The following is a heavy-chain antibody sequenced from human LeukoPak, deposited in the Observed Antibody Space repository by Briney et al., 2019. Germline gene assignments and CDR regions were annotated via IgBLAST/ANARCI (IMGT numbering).Heavy chain of an antibody. CDR1: GGSISSGSYY. Sequence: ASETLSHTCTVSGGSISSGSYYWTWIRQPAGKGLEWIGRIYTSGSTNFNPSLKSRVTISLDTSKNQFSLKLSSVTAADTAVYYCARAGTQTYFFDYWGQGTLVTVSS. J-gene: IGHJ4*02. D-gene: IGHD1-14*01. CDR2: IYTSGST. V-gene: IGHV4-61*02. CDR3: ARAGTQTYFFDY.